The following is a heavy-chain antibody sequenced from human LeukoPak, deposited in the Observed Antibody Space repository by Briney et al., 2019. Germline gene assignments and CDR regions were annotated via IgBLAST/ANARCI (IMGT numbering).Heavy chain of an antibody. CDR1: GFTFSSYS. D-gene: IGHD2-2*01. J-gene: IGHJ3*02. Sequence: PGGSLRLSCAASGFTFSSYSMNWVRQAPGKGLEWVSSISSSSSYIYYADSVKGRFTISRDNAKNSLYLQMNSLRAEDTAVYYCARVVVVPAANVCSGFDIWGQGTMVTVSS. CDR2: ISSSSSYI. CDR3: ARVVVVPAANVCSGFDI. V-gene: IGHV3-21*01.